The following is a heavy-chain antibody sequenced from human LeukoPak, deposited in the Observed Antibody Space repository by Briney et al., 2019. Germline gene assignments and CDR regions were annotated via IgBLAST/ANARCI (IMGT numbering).Heavy chain of an antibody. CDR1: GYSISSGYY. CDR3: ARNYYGSGSYYNLPDY. J-gene: IGHJ4*02. Sequence: SETLSLTCTVSGYSISSGYYWGWIRQPPGKGLEWIGSIYHSGRTFYNPSLKSRVTISVDTSKNQFSLKLSSVTAADTAVYYCARNYYGSGSYYNLPDYWGQGTLVTVSS. D-gene: IGHD3-10*01. V-gene: IGHV4-38-2*02. CDR2: IYHSGRT.